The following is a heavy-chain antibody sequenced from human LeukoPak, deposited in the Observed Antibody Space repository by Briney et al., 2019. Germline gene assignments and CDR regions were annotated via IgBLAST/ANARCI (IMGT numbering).Heavy chain of an antibody. D-gene: IGHD6-13*01. CDR2: ISSSGSTI. CDR3: ASHGPFSSIWYFVY. J-gene: IGHJ4*02. Sequence: GGSLRLSCAASGFTFSDYYMSWIRQAPGKGLEWVSYISSSGSTIYYADSVKGRFTISRDNAKNSLYLQMNSLRAEDTAVYYCASHGPFSSIWYFVYWGQGTLVTVSS. V-gene: IGHV3-11*01. CDR1: GFTFSDYY.